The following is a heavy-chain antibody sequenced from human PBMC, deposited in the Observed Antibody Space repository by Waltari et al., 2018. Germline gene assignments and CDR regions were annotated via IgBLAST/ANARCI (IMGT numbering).Heavy chain of an antibody. CDR3: ARGNWAPFDY. D-gene: IGHD7-27*01. V-gene: IGHV3-7*01. Sequence: EVQLVESGGGLVQPGGSLRLSCAASGLTFSSYWMTWVRQAPGKGLGGVASIKQDGSEKHYVDSGKGRFTISRDNAKNSLYLQMNSLRVEDTAIYYCARGNWAPFDYWGQGTLVTVSS. CDR2: IKQDGSEK. J-gene: IGHJ4*02. CDR1: GLTFSSYW.